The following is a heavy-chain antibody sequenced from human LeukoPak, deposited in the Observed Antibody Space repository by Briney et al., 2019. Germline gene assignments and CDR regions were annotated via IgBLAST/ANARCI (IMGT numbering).Heavy chain of an antibody. V-gene: IGHV3-20*04. Sequence: GGSLRLSCAASGFTFSSYWMSWVRQAPGKGLEWVSGINWNGGSTAYADSVKGRFTISRDNAKNSLYLQMNSLRAEDTALYYCARDEEGGSYPLDYWGQGTLVTVSS. CDR1: GFTFSSYW. CDR3: ARDEEGGSYPLDY. D-gene: IGHD1-26*01. CDR2: INWNGGST. J-gene: IGHJ4*02.